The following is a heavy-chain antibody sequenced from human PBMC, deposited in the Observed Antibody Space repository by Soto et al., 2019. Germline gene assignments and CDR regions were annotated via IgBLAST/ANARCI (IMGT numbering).Heavy chain of an antibody. CDR1: GYTFTSYA. D-gene: IGHD2-2*01. CDR2: TTAGNGNS. V-gene: IGHV1-3*01. Sequence: GASVKVSCKASGYTFTSYAMHWVRQAPGQRLEWMGWTTAGNGNSKYSQKFQGRVTITRDTSASTAYMELSSLRSEDTAVYYCARDQGSSDTHYYYCMDVWSKGTTVTVSS. CDR3: ARDQGSSDTHYYYCMDV. J-gene: IGHJ6*03.